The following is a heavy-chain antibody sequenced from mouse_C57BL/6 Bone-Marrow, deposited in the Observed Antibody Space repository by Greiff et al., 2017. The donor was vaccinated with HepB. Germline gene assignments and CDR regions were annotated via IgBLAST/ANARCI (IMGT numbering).Heavy chain of an antibody. CDR2: IHPNSGST. Sequence: QVQLQQSGAELVKPGASVKLSCKASGYTFTSYWMHWVKQRPGRGLEWIGMIHPNSGSTNYNEKFKSKATLSVDKSSSTAYMQLSSLTSEDSAVYYCASSVNFLDYWGQGTTLTVSS. CDR3: ASSVNFLDY. V-gene: IGHV1-64*01. D-gene: IGHD6-1*01. CDR1: GYTFTSYW. J-gene: IGHJ2*01.